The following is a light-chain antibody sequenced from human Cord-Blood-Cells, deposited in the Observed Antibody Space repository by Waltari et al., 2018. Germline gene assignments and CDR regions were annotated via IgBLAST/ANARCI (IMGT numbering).Light chain of an antibody. J-gene: IGLJ3*02. CDR3: AAWDASLRGPV. V-gene: IGLV1-47*01. Sequence: QSVLTQPPSASGTPGQRVTISWSGSSSNLGSTYVYWLQQLPGTAPKLLSYRNTHLHSGVPSRFSGSESGPSASLALSGIRAGDEADYYCAAWDASLRGPVFGEWTKLSVL. CDR2: RNT. CDR1: SSNLGSTY.